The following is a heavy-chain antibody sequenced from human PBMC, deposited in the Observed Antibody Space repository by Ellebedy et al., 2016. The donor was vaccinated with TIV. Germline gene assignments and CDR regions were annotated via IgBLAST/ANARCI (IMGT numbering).Heavy chain of an antibody. J-gene: IGHJ4*02. CDR2: IYYSGST. D-gene: IGHD3-22*01. Sequence: MPSETLSLTCTVSGGSISSGDYYWSWIRQPPGKGLEWIGYIYYSGSTYYNPSLKSRVTISVDTSKNQFSLKLSSVTAADTAVYYCASLPDYYDSSGYYYEDYWGQGTLVTVSS. CDR3: ASLPDYYDSSGYYYEDY. V-gene: IGHV4-30-4*01. CDR1: GGSISSGDYY.